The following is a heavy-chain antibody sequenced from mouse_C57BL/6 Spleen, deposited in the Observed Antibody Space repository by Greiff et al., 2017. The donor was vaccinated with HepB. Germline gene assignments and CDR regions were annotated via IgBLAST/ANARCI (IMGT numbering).Heavy chain of an antibody. J-gene: IGHJ4*01. CDR1: GYTFTSYW. Sequence: QVHVKQPGAELVKPGASVKMSCKASGYTFTSYWITWVKQRPGQGLEWIGDIYPGSGSTNYNEKFKSKATLTVDTSSSTAYMQLSSLTSEDSAVYYCARRDGYDEYYYAMDYWGQGTSVTVSS. CDR3: ARRDGYDEYYYAMDY. V-gene: IGHV1-55*01. CDR2: IYPGSGST. D-gene: IGHD2-2*01.